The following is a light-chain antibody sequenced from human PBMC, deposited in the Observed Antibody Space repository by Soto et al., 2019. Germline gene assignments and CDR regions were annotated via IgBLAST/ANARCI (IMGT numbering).Light chain of an antibody. J-gene: IGKJ1*01. Sequence: DIQMTQSPSTLSANVGDRVTITCRASQTISYWLAWYQQKPGKAPKLLIHDASTLESGVPSRFSGSRSGREFTLTISSLQPEDSATYFCQQYNSYSLTFGQGTKVEIK. V-gene: IGKV1-5*01. CDR2: DAS. CDR1: QTISYW. CDR3: QQYNSYSLT.